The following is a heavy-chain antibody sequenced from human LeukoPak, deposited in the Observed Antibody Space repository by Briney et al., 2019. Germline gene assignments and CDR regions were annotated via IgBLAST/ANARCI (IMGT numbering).Heavy chain of an antibody. CDR3: ARDGMVRGASYNWFDP. CDR2: IYTSGST. D-gene: IGHD3-10*01. V-gene: IGHV4-4*07. J-gene: IGHJ5*02. Sequence: SETLSLTCTVSGGSISSYYWSWIRQPAGKGVEWIGRIYTSGSTNYNPSLKSRVTMSVDTSKNQFSLKLSSVTAADTAVYYCARDGMVRGASYNWFDPWGQGTLVTVSS. CDR1: GGSISSYY.